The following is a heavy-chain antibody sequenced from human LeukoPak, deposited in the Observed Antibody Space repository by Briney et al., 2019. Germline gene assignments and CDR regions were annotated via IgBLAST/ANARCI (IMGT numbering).Heavy chain of an antibody. CDR1: GFTFSSYG. CDR3: AKDGPGYYYYMDV. CDR2: ISYDGSNK. Sequence: GRSLRLSCAASGFTFSSYGMHWVRQAPGKGLEWVAVISYDGSNKYYADSVKGRFTISRDNSKNTLYLQMNSLRAEDTAVYYCAKDGPGYYYYMDVWGKGTTVTVSS. J-gene: IGHJ6*03. V-gene: IGHV3-30*18.